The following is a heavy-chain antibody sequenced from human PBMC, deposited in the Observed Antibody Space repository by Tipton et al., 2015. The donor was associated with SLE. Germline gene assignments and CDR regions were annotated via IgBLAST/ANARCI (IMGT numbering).Heavy chain of an antibody. Sequence: TLSLTCTVSGGSINSYYWSWIRQPPGKGLEWIGYIYYSGSTYYNPSLKSRVTISVDTSKNQFSLKLSSVTAADTAVYYCARDDRVVVVPAAMGFLYGMDVWGQGTTVTVSS. D-gene: IGHD2-2*01. V-gene: IGHV4-59*12. CDR1: GGSINSYY. J-gene: IGHJ6*02. CDR3: ARDDRVVVVPAAMGFLYGMDV. CDR2: IYYSGST.